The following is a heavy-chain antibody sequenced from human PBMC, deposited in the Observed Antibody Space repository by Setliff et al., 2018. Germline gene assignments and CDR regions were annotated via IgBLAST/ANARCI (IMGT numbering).Heavy chain of an antibody. V-gene: IGHV3-21*01. CDR2: ISSRSSHT. J-gene: IGHJ5*02. Sequence: PGGSLRISCAASAFTFSTYTINWVRQAPGKGLEWVSTISSRSSHTYYADSVKGRFTISRDNAKNSLFLQMNSLTAEDTARYYCTTSGGGYCYGCNWFDPWGQGTLVTVSS. CDR3: TTSGGGYCYGCNWFDP. CDR1: AFTFSTYT. D-gene: IGHD5-18*01.